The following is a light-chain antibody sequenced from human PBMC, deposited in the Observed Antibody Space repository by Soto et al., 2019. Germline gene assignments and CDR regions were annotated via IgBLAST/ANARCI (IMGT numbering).Light chain of an antibody. CDR3: QQYGSSPIT. V-gene: IGKV3-15*01. CDR1: QSVSSN. J-gene: IGKJ5*01. Sequence: EIVMTQSPATLSVSPGERATLSCRASQSVSSNLAWYQQKPGQAPRLLIYGASTRATGIPARFSVSGSGTDFTLTISRLEPEDFALYYCQQYGSSPITFGQGTRLEIK. CDR2: GAS.